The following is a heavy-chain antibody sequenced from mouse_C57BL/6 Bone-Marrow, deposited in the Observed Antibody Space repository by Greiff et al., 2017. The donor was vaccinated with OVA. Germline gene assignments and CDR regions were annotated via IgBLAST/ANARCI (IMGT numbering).Heavy chain of an antibody. CDR2: ISYDGSN. V-gene: IGHV3-6*01. D-gene: IGHD1-1*02. CDR1: GYSITSGYY. CDR3: AREGYWWFYVMDD. Sequence: EVKLLESGPGLVKPSQSLSLTCSVTGYSITSGYYWNWIRQFPGNKLEWMGYISYDGSNNYNPSLKNRISITRDTSKNQFFLKLNSVTTEDTATYYCAREGYWWFYVMDDWGQGTSVTVSS. J-gene: IGHJ4*01.